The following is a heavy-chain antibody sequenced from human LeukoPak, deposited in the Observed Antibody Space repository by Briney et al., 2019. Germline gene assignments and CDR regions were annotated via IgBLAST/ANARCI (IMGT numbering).Heavy chain of an antibody. D-gene: IGHD2-15*01. V-gene: IGHV1-18*01. CDR3: ATPGALYCTGGSCYSQDFEY. CDR2: ISAYNGNT. J-gene: IGHJ4*02. CDR1: GYTSTNYG. Sequence: ASVKVSCKASGYTSTNYGVSWVRQAPGQGLEWMGWISAYNGNTDYAQKFQGRVTMTTDTSTSTAYMELRSLRSDDTAVYYCATPGALYCTGGSCYSQDFEYWGQGTLVTVSS.